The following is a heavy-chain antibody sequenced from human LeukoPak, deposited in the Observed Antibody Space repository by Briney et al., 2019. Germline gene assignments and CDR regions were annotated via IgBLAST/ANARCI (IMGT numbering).Heavy chain of an antibody. CDR1: LGTFSSYA. CDR2: IIPIFGTA. Sequence: ASVKVSCKDSLGTFSSYAISWVRQAPGQGLEWMGGIIPIFGTANYAQKFQGRVTITADESTSTAYMELSSLRSEDTAVYYCARTYDSSGSVPPDYFDYWGQGTLVTVSS. D-gene: IGHD3-22*01. V-gene: IGHV1-69*01. J-gene: IGHJ4*02. CDR3: ARTYDSSGSVPPDYFDY.